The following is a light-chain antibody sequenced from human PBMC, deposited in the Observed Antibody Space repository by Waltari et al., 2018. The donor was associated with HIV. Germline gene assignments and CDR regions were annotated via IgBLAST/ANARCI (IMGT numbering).Light chain of an antibody. CDR1: QTIDTN. Sequence: IGLTQSPLTLSVSPGERAILPCRASQTIDTNLPWYQQKPGQAPRLLIYAASTRAPGIPPKFSGSESGTRFTLTISSLQSEDFAVYYCQQYNVWPPNTFGQGTKVEIK. V-gene: IGKV3-15*01. CDR3: QQYNVWPPNT. CDR2: AAS. J-gene: IGKJ2*01.